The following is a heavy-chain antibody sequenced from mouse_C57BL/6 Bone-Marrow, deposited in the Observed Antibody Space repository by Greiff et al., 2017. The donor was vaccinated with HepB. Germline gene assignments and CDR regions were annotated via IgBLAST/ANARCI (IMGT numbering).Heavy chain of an antibody. V-gene: IGHV1-7*01. Sequence: VMLVESGAELAKPGASVKLSCKASGYTFTSYWMHWVKQRPGQGLEWIGYINPSSGYTKYNQKFKDKATLTADKSSSTAYMQLSSLTYEDSAVYYCSTMVTTTAMDYWGQGTSVTVSS. D-gene: IGHD2-2*01. CDR3: STMVTTTAMDY. CDR1: GYTFTSYW. J-gene: IGHJ4*01. CDR2: INPSSGYT.